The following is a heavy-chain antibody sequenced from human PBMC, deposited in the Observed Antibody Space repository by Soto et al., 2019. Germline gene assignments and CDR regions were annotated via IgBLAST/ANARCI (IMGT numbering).Heavy chain of an antibody. CDR1: GGSISSFC. D-gene: IGHD1-1*01. V-gene: IGHV4-59*01. Sequence: SETLSLTCTVSGGSISSFCWSWMRQPPGKGLEWIGYICYSGSPNYNPSLRSRVTISLDTSKSQFSLKLSSVIAADTAVYYCTRAWKTNSSNWFDXSGQGTLVTVSS. J-gene: IGHJ5*02. CDR2: ICYSGSP. CDR3: TRAWKTNSSNWFDX.